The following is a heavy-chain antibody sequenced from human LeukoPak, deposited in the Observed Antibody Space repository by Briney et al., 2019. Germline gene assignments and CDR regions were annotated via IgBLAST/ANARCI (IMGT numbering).Heavy chain of an antibody. V-gene: IGHV3-74*01. Sequence: SGGSLRLSCAASGFTFRSYWMHWVRQAPGKGLMWVSHINTDGSNTNYADFAKGRFTISRDNAKNTLYLQMNSLRAEDTASYYCARDYNWGSDAFDLWGQGTMVIVST. J-gene: IGHJ3*01. D-gene: IGHD1-1*01. CDR1: GFTFRSYW. CDR2: INTDGSNT. CDR3: ARDYNWGSDAFDL.